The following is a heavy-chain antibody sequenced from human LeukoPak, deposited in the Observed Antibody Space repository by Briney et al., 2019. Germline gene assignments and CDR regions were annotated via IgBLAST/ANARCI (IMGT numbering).Heavy chain of an antibody. CDR1: GGTFSSYA. J-gene: IGHJ6*02. Sequence: ASVKVSCKASGGTFSSYAISWVRQAPGQGLEWMGGIIPIFGTANYAQKFQGRVTITADESTSTAYMELSSLRSEDTAVYFCARDGGSFSYNMDVWGQGTTVTVSS. CDR3: ARDGGSFSYNMDV. D-gene: IGHD1-26*01. CDR2: IIPIFGTA. V-gene: IGHV1-69*13.